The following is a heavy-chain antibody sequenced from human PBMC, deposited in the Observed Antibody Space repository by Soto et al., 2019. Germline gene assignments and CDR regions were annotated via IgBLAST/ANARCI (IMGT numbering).Heavy chain of an antibody. CDR2: ISPYNDNT. D-gene: IGHD1-26*01. Sequence: QVQLVQSGAKVKKPGASVKVSCKASDYTFTSYGINWVRQAPGQGLEWMGWISPYNDNTQYAQRFQGRVTLTTDTSANKAYMELRSLRSDDTAVYYCARGMWELPIDYWGQGTLVTVSS. CDR1: DYTFTSYG. V-gene: IGHV1-18*01. CDR3: ARGMWELPIDY. J-gene: IGHJ4*02.